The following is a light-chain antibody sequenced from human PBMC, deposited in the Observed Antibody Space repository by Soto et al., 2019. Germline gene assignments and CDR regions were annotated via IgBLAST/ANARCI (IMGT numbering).Light chain of an antibody. CDR1: SSDVGNYNL. Sequence: QSVLTQPASGSGSPGPSITISCTGTSSDVGNYNLVSWYQQHPGRAPKLIIYEANERPSGVSDRFSGSKSGITASLTISGLQPEDEADYYCCSYAGSNTYVLFGGGTKVTVL. J-gene: IGLJ2*01. CDR3: CSYAGSNTYVL. CDR2: EAN. V-gene: IGLV2-23*01.